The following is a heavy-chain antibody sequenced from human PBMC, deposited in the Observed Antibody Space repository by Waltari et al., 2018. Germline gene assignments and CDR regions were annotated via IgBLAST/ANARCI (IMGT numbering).Heavy chain of an antibody. V-gene: IGHV3-74*01. Sequence: EEQLVESGGGVVQPGGSLRLSCAASGFTFIHYWMHWVRHTPGKGLEWVSRMKRDSSTANVADSLKGRFTISRDNAKNMLYLEVNGLRVEDTAVYYCAREITMEGAFDLWGQGTMVTVSS. CDR2: MKRDSSTA. CDR1: GFTFIHYW. D-gene: IGHD3-10*01. CDR3: AREITMEGAFDL. J-gene: IGHJ3*01.